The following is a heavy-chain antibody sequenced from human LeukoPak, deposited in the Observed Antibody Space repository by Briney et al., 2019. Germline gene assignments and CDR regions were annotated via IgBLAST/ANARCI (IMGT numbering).Heavy chain of an antibody. CDR2: INPSGGST. CDR1: GYTFTSYY. J-gene: IGHJ5*02. V-gene: IGHV1-46*01. CDR3: ARDKDSSSWYDVGWFDP. Sequence: ASVKVSCKASGYTFTSYYMHWVRQAPGQGLEWMGLINPSGGSTSYAQKFQGRVTMTRDTSTSTVYMELSSLRSEDTAVYYCARDKDSSSWYDVGWFDPWGQGTLVTVSS. D-gene: IGHD6-13*01.